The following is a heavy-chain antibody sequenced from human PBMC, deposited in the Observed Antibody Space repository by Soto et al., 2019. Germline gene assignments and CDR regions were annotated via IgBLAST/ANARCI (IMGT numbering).Heavy chain of an antibody. CDR2: IDNNGGT. CDR1: GDSVSSYK. V-gene: IGHV4-59*08. J-gene: IGHJ6*02. CDR3: VRQGFGALHGLVDV. D-gene: IGHD3-10*01. Sequence: QVQLQESGPGLVKPSETLSLTCTVSGDSVSSYKWSWIRQTPGKGLEWIGYIDNNGGTSYNPSLRGRVTMSVDTSTKKFSLGLNSVTAAATAVYYGVRQGFGALHGLVDVWGQGTTVTVSS.